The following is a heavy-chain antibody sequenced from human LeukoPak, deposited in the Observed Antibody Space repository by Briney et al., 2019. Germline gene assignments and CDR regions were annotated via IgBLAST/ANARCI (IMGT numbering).Heavy chain of an antibody. J-gene: IGHJ4*02. Sequence: GGSLRLSCAASGLTVSSSYMSWVRQAPGKGLEWVSVIYNDDNANYADSVKGRFAISRDSSTNTLYLQMNSLRAEDTAVYFCARASQWLAFDYWGRGTLVTVTS. CDR2: IYNDDNA. CDR1: GLTVSSSY. V-gene: IGHV3-66*01. CDR3: ARASQWLAFDY. D-gene: IGHD6-19*01.